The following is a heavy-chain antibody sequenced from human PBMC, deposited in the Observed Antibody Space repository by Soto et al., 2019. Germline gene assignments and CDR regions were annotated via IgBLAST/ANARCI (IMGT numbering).Heavy chain of an antibody. CDR1: GFTFSDYY. CDR2: ISSSGSTI. CDR3: ASVPTMGYCSGGSCYGAFDI. J-gene: IGHJ3*02. V-gene: IGHV3-11*01. Sequence: QVQLVESGGGLVKPGGSLRLSCAASGFTFSDYYMSWIRQAPGKGLEWVSYISSSGSTIYYADSVKGRFTISRDNAKNSLYLQMNSLRAEDTAVYYCASVPTMGYCSGGSCYGAFDIWGQGIMVTVSS. D-gene: IGHD2-15*01.